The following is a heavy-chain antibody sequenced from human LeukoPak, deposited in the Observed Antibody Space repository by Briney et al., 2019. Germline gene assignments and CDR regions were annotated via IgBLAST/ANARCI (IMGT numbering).Heavy chain of an antibody. CDR1: GGSISSGDYY. CDR2: IYYSGST. V-gene: IGHV4-30-4*08. D-gene: IGHD3-3*01. Sequence: SETLSLTCTVSGGSISSGDYYWSWIRQPPGKGLEWIGYIYYSGSTYYNPSLKSRVTISVDTSKNQFSLKLSSVTAADTAVYYCARGRFLEWLLLNWGQGTLVTVSS. J-gene: IGHJ4*02. CDR3: ARGRFLEWLLLN.